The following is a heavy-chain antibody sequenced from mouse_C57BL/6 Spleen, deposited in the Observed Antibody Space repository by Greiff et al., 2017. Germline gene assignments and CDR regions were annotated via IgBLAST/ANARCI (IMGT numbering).Heavy chain of an antibody. CDR2: ISYDGSN. J-gene: IGHJ3*01. Sequence: EVQLQESGPGLVKPSQSLSLTCSVTGYSITSGYYWNWIRQFPGNKLEWMGYISYDGSNNYNPYLKNRISITRDTSKYQFFLKLHSVTTDDTATYYCARDDGSYYSNYGGFAYWGQGTLVTVSA. CDR3: ARDDGSYYSNYGGFAY. D-gene: IGHD2-5*01. V-gene: IGHV3-6*01. CDR1: GYSITSGYY.